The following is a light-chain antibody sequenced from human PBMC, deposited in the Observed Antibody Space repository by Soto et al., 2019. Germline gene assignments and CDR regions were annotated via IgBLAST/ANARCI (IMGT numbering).Light chain of an antibody. V-gene: IGKV3-20*01. J-gene: IGKJ2*01. CDR3: LQYVSPPYT. CDR2: GWT. CDR1: QSVSRGN. Sequence: ENVLTQSPGTQSVSPGESVTLSCRASQSVSRGNFAWYQQKPGPAPRLLIYGWTSRATGLPDRFSGSGSGTYFTISSSILAPEDFALYYCLQYVSPPYTFGQGTKLEIK.